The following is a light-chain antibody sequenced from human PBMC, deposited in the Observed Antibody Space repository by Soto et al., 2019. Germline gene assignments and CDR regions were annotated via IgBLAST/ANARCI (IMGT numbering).Light chain of an antibody. Sequence: QSVLTQPASVSGSPGQSITISCTGTRSDVGGFNFVSWYQQYPGKAPKVIIYDVTDRPPGVSDRFSGSKSGNTASLTISGLQAEDEADYYCCSYTSISTYVFGTGTKVTVL. V-gene: IGLV2-14*01. CDR2: DVT. CDR1: RSDVGGFNF. CDR3: CSYTSISTYV. J-gene: IGLJ1*01.